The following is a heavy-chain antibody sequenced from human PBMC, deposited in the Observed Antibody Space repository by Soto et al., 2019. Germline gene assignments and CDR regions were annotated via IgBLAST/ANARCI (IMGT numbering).Heavy chain of an antibody. V-gene: IGHV3-30*03. Sequence: SGGSLRLSSAASGFNFGVFGMHWVRQAPGKGLEWLSVLSYEGSEEYYADSVRGRFTISRDNSKNTLFLQMDSLRVDDTGVYYCALTRRSSLLEVAGPGFEYWGQGTLVTVSS. CDR2: LSYEGSEE. J-gene: IGHJ4*02. CDR3: ALTRRSSLLEVAGPGFEY. D-gene: IGHD6-19*01. CDR1: GFNFGVFG.